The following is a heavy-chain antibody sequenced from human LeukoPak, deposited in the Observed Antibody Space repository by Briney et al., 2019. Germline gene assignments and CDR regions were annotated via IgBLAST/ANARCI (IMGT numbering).Heavy chain of an antibody. J-gene: IGHJ4*02. V-gene: IGHV4-4*07. CDR1: GGPISSYY. Sequence: PSETLSLTCTVSGGPISSYYWSWIRQPAGKGLEWIGRIYTSGSTNYNPSLKSRVTMSVDTSKNQSSLKLSSVTAADTAVYYCARVLTTGEHFAYWGQGTLVTVSS. CDR3: ARVLTTGEHFAY. CDR2: IYTSGST. D-gene: IGHD7-27*01.